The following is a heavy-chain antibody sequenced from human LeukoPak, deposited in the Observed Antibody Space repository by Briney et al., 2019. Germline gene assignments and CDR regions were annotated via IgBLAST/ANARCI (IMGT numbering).Heavy chain of an antibody. CDR2: ISSSGSTI. CDR1: GFTFSSYE. CDR3: AREGYYYDSSGYYPHFDY. D-gene: IGHD3-22*01. Sequence: GGSLRLSCAASGFTFSSYEMNWVRQAPGKGLEWVSYISSSGSTIYYADSVKGRFTISRDNAKNTLYLQMNSLRAEDTAVYYCAREGYYYDSSGYYPHFDYWGQGTLVTVSS. V-gene: IGHV3-48*03. J-gene: IGHJ4*02.